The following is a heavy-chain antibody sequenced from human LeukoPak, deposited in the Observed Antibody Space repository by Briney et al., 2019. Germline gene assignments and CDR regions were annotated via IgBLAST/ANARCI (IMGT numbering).Heavy chain of an antibody. CDR1: GFTISNAW. J-gene: IGHJ3*02. CDR3: TTSGSSSNWYRPFDN. Sequence: GGSLRLSCAVSGFTISNAWMNWVRQVPGKGLEWVGRIKGKADGATIDYAAPVEGRFAISRDDSKDTLYLQMNSLKTEDTGVCYCTTSGSSSNWYRPFDNWGQGTMVTVSS. CDR2: IKGKADGATI. V-gene: IGHV3-15*01. D-gene: IGHD6-13*01.